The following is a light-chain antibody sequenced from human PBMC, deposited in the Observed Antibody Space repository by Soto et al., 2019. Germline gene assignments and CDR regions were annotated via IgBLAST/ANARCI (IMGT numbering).Light chain of an antibody. Sequence: QSALTQPPSASGSPGQSVTISCTGTPSDVGASNYVSWYQQQPGKAPKLMISEVSKRPSGVPDRFAGSKSGNTASLTVSGLQAEDEADDYCSSSAGTKNMVFGAGTKVTVL. J-gene: IGLJ2*01. CDR1: PSDVGASNY. CDR2: EVS. V-gene: IGLV2-8*01. CDR3: SSSAGTKNMV.